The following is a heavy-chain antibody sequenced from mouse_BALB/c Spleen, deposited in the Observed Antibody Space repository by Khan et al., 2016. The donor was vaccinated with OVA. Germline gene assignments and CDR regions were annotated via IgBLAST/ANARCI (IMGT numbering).Heavy chain of an antibody. CDR2: ISSSGST. Sequence: VQLQQSGPGLVKPSQSLSLTCTVTGYSITSDYAWNWIRQFPGNKLEWMGYISSSGSTNYTPALKSRISITRDTSKNQFFLQLNSVTTEDTATYYCARDGSRYNYAMDYWGQGTSVTVSS. V-gene: IGHV3-2*02. CDR3: ARDGSRYNYAMDY. D-gene: IGHD2-3*01. CDR1: GYSITSDYA. J-gene: IGHJ4*01.